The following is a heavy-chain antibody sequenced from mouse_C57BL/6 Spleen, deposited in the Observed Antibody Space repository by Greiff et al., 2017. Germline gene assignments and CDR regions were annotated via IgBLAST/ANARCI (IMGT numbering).Heavy chain of an antibody. CDR1: GYAFSSYW. CDR3: ARLDCYGSSYRFDY. D-gene: IGHD1-1*01. V-gene: IGHV1-80*01. J-gene: IGHJ2*01. CDR2: IYPGDGDT. Sequence: SGASVKISCKASGYAFSSYWMNWVKQRPGKGLEWIGQIYPGDGDTNYNGKFKGKATLTADKSSSAAYMQLSSLTSEDSAVYFCARLDCYGSSYRFDYWGQGTTLTVSA.